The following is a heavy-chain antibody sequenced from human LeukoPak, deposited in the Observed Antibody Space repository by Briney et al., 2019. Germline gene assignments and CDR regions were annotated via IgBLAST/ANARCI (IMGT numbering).Heavy chain of an antibody. CDR2: MNPNSGNT. D-gene: IGHD2-15*01. CDR3: ARGKVGGRYNWFDP. CDR1: GGTFSSYA. J-gene: IGHJ5*02. Sequence: GASVKVSCKASGGTFSSYAINWVRQATGQGLEWMGWMNPNSGNTGYAQKFQGRVTITRNTSISTAYMELSSLRSEDTAVYYCARGKVGGRYNWFDPWGQGTLVTVSS. V-gene: IGHV1-8*03.